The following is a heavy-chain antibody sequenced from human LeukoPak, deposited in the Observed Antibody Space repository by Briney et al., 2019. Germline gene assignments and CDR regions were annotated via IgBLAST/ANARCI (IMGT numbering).Heavy chain of an antibody. Sequence: PSETLSLTCAVYGGSFSGYYWSWIRHPPGKGLEWKGEINHSGSTNYNPSLKSRVTISVDTSKNQFSLKLSSVTAADTAVYYCAREGTTGTNNWGQGTLVTVSS. CDR1: GGSFSGYY. D-gene: IGHD1-1*01. CDR3: AREGTTGTNN. J-gene: IGHJ4*02. CDR2: INHSGST. V-gene: IGHV4-34*01.